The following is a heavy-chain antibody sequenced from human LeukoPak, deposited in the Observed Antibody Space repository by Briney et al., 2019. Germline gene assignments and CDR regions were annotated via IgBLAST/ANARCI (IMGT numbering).Heavy chain of an antibody. D-gene: IGHD3-3*01. CDR2: VSAYNGNT. CDR1: GYTFTSYG. V-gene: IGHV1-18*01. J-gene: IGHJ5*02. CDR3: ARRGEDYDFWSGYSGWFDP. Sequence: GASVKVSCKASGYTFTSYGISWVRQASGQGLEWMGWVSAYNGNTNYAQKLQGRVTMTTDTSTSTAYMELRSLRSDDTAVYYCARRGEDYDFWSGYSGWFDPWGQGTLVTVSS.